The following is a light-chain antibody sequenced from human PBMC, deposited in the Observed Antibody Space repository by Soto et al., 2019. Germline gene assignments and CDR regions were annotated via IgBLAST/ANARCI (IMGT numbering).Light chain of an antibody. CDR3: QQYNSYWT. V-gene: IGKV1-5*03. CDR2: KAS. J-gene: IGKJ1*01. Sequence: DIQMTQSHSTLSGSVGDRVTITFRPCQTISSWLALYQQKPGKAPKLLIYKASTLKSGVPSRFSGSGSGTEFTLTISSLQPDDFATYYCQQYNSYWTFGQGTKVDIK. CDR1: QTISSW.